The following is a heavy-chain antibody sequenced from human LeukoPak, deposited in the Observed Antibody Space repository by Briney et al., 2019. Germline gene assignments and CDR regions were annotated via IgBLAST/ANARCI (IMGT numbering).Heavy chain of an antibody. CDR1: GYRFTSYW. J-gene: IGHJ4*02. D-gene: IGHD5-24*01. V-gene: IGHV5-51*01. CDR2: IYPGDSDS. CDR3: ARQRSVEMATIGDFDY. Sequence: GESLKTSCKGSGYRFTSYWIGWVRQMPGKGLEWMGIIYPGDSDSRYSPSFQGQVTISADKSISSAYLQWNSLKASDTAMYYCARQRSVEMATIGDFDYWGQGTLVTVSS.